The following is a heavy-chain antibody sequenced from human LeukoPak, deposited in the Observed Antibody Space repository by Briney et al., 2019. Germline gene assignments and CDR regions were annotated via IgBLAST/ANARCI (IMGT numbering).Heavy chain of an antibody. J-gene: IGHJ4*02. CDR3: ARDTSSYGSQTGDNI. CDR1: GFTFSNHA. V-gene: IGHV3-21*01. Sequence: PGGSMRLSCAASGFTFSNHAMNWVRQAPGKGLEWVSSISSSSAYIFYADSVKGRFTISRDNAENSLFLQMNSLRPEDTAVYYCARDTSSYGSQTGDNIWGQGTLVTVSS. D-gene: IGHD3-10*01. CDR2: ISSSSAYI.